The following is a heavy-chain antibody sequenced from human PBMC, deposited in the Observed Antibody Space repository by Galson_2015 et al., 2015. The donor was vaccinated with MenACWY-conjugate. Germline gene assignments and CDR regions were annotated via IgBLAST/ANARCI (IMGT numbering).Heavy chain of an antibody. CDR1: GFTFSDYY. V-gene: IGHV3-11*06. CDR2: ISTRSST. Sequence: SLRLSCAASGFTFSDYYMSWVRQAPGKGLECVSYISTRSSTNYADSVQGRFTISRDNAKNSVYLQMDGLRAEDTAVYYCARFPRTPGKYPDYWGQGTPVTVSS. CDR3: ARFPRTPGKYPDY. J-gene: IGHJ4*02. D-gene: IGHD1-14*01.